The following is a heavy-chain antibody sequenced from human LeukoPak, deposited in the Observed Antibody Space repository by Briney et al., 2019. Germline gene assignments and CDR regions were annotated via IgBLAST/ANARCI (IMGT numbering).Heavy chain of an antibody. Sequence: SETLSLTCTVSGGSISSYYWSWIRQPPGKGLEWIGYIYYSGSTNYNPSLKSRVTISVDTSKNQFSLKLSSVTAADTAVYYCARRVDTAMVNFLNYWYFDPWGRGTLVTVSS. D-gene: IGHD5-18*01. CDR3: ARRVDTAMVNFLNYWYFDP. J-gene: IGHJ2*01. CDR1: GGSISSYY. CDR2: IYYSGST. V-gene: IGHV4-59*01.